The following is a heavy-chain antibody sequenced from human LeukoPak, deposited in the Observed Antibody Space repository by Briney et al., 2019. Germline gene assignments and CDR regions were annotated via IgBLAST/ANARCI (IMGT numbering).Heavy chain of an antibody. V-gene: IGHV4-61*02. CDR2: IYISGST. Sequence: PSQTLSLTCALPGGSIRIDIYYCSWVRQPGGEGLGCIWRIYISGSTNYNPSLKSRVTISVDTSKNQFYLKLSSVTAADTAVYYCAGTRRYCSGGSCYNWFDHWGQGTLVIVSS. CDR1: GGSIRIDIYY. D-gene: IGHD2-15*01. CDR3: AGTRRYCSGGSCYNWFDH. J-gene: IGHJ5*02.